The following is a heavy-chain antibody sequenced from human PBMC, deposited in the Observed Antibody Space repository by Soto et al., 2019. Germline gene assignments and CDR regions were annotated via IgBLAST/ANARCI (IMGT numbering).Heavy chain of an antibody. V-gene: IGHV1-18*04. CDR2: ISAYNGNT. D-gene: IGHD2-15*01. CDR1: GYTFTSYG. J-gene: IGHJ4*02. CDR3: ASVYCSGGSCYYNY. Sequence: ASVKVSCKASGYTFTSYGISSVRQAPGQGLEWMGWISAYNGNTNYAQKLQGRVTMTTDTSTSTAYMELRSLRSDETAVYYCASVYCSGGSCYYNYWGQGTLVTVPS.